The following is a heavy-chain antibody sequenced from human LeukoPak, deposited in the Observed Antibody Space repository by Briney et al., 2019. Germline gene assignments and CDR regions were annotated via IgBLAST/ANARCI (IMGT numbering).Heavy chain of an antibody. D-gene: IGHD1-26*01. CDR3: ARVGEWELPDKYHYFDY. Sequence: ASVKVSCKASGYTFTGYYMHWVRQAPGQGLEWMGIINPSGGSTSYAQKFQGRVTMTRDTSTSTVYMELSSLRSEDTAVYYCARVGEWELPDKYHYFDYWGQGTLVTVSS. CDR2: INPSGGST. J-gene: IGHJ4*02. CDR1: GYTFTGYY. V-gene: IGHV1-46*01.